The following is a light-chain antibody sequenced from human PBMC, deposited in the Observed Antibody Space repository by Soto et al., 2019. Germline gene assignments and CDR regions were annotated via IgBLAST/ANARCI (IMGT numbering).Light chain of an antibody. CDR1: QDISSW. J-gene: IGKJ4*01. CDR2: AAS. Sequence: DIQMTQSPSSVSASVGDRVTITCRASQDISSWLAWYQQKPGKAPKLLIYAASSLHGGIPSRFSGSGSVTDFNLAISSLQPEDFATYYCQQADSFPLTFGGGTKVEIK. CDR3: QQADSFPLT. V-gene: IGKV1-12*01.